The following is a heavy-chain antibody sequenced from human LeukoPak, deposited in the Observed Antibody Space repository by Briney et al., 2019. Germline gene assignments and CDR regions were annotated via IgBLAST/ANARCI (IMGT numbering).Heavy chain of an antibody. Sequence: GGSLRLSCAASGFTVSTNYMSWIRQAPGKGLEWVSYISSSSSYTNYADSVKGRFTISRDNAKNSLYLQMNSLRAEDTAVYYCASGTGYYSYLGYWGQGTLVTVSS. CDR1: GFTVSTNY. V-gene: IGHV3-11*03. D-gene: IGHD3/OR15-3a*01. CDR2: ISSSSSYT. CDR3: ASGTGYYSYLGY. J-gene: IGHJ4*02.